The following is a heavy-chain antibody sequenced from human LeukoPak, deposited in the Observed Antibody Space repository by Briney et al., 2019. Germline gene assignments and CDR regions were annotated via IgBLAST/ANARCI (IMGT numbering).Heavy chain of an antibody. J-gene: IGHJ4*02. CDR1: GFTFSSYE. CDR3: ARGGGSWYGIDY. D-gene: IGHD6-13*01. CDR2: ISSSGSTI. V-gene: IGHV3-48*03. Sequence: GGSLRLSCAASGFTFSSYEMNWVRQAPGKGLEWVSYISSSGSTIYYADSVKGRFTISRDNAKNLLYLQMNSLRAEDTAVYYCARGGGSWYGIDYWGQGTLVTVSS.